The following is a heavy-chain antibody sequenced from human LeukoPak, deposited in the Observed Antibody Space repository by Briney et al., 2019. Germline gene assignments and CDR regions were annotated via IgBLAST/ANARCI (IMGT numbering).Heavy chain of an antibody. Sequence: GRSLRLSCAASGFSFSDFAIHWVRQAPGKGLEWVAVTSYDGSNKAYADSVKGRFTISRDNSKNTVYLQMNSLRPEDAAVYYCAREDHNIFIGFIGNAFDMWGQGTMVTVSS. CDR1: GFSFSDFA. J-gene: IGHJ3*02. CDR2: TSYDGSNK. D-gene: IGHD3-9*01. V-gene: IGHV3-30*04. CDR3: AREDHNIFIGFIGNAFDM.